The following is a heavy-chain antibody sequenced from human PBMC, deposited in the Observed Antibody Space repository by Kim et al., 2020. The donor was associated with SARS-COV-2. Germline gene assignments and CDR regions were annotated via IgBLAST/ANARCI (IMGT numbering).Heavy chain of an antibody. CDR3: AREGWYFDY. D-gene: IGHD2-15*01. V-gene: IGHV3-11*04. CDR2: SSI. J-gene: IGHJ4*02. Sequence: SSIDYAKPGEGRFTISRDNAKNSLYLQMNSLRAEDTAVYYCAREGWYFDYWGQGTLVTVSS.